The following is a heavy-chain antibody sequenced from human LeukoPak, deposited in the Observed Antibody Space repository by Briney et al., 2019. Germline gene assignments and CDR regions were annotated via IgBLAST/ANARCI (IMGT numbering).Heavy chain of an antibody. CDR2: IFHSGYT. D-gene: IGHD1-7*01. V-gene: IGHV4-4*02. CDR1: GVPITKGHW. CDR3: ARSQAAWNYFDSSHHYGNSPVDY. Sequence: PSETLSLTCAVSGVPITKGHWWSWVRQPPGKGLEWIGEIFHSGYTNYNPSLKSRGTISLDKSKNQFSLTLSSLSAADTAVYYCARSQAAWNYFDSSHHYGNSPVDYWGQGILVIVSS. J-gene: IGHJ4*02.